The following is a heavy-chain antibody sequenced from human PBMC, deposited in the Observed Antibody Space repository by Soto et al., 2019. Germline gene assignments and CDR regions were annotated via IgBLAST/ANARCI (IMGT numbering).Heavy chain of an antibody. CDR1: GFTFSDAW. D-gene: IGHD2-21*02. CDR3: TALYCGGDCYSGWTDY. Sequence: GGSLRLSCAASGFTFSDAWMSWVRQAPGKGLEWVGRIKSKTDGGTTDYAAPVKGRFTISRDDSKNTLYLQMNSLKPEDTAVYYCTALYCGGDCYSGWTDYWGQGTLVTVSS. CDR2: IKSKTDGGTT. V-gene: IGHV3-15*01. J-gene: IGHJ4*02.